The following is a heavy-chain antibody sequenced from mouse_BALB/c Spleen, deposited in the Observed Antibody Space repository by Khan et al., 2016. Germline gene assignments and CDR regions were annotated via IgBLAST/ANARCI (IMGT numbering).Heavy chain of an antibody. CDR1: GYTFTNYG. CDR3: ARTNRGY. Sequence: QIQLVLSGPELKKPGETVKISCKASGYTFTNYGMNWVKQAPGKGLKWMGWINTYTGEPTYADDFKGRFAFSLETSASTAYLQINNLKNEDTATYFCARTNRGYWGQGTTLTVSS. CDR2: INTYTGEP. V-gene: IGHV9-3-1*01. D-gene: IGHD4-1*01. J-gene: IGHJ2*01.